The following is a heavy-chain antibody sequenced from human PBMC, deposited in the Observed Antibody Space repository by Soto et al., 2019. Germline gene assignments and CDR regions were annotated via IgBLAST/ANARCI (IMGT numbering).Heavy chain of an antibody. V-gene: IGHV4-31*03. Sequence: QVQLQESGPGLVKPSQTLSLTCTVSGGSISSGGYYWSWIRQHPGKGLEWIGYIYYSGSTYYNPSHKRRVTISVDTTKNQFSLKLSSVTAADTAVYYCAREPWGYYDSSGPTDRGNWFDPWGQGTLVTVSS. CDR2: IYYSGST. D-gene: IGHD3-22*01. CDR1: GGSISSGGYY. J-gene: IGHJ5*02. CDR3: AREPWGYYDSSGPTDRGNWFDP.